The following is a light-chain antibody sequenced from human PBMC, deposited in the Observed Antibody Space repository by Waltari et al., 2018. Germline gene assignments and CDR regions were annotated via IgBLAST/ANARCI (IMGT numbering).Light chain of an antibody. V-gene: IGKV1-NL1*01. CDR2: GAV. CDR1: QGISNS. CDR3: QQYYTMWT. J-gene: IGKJ1*01. Sequence: DIQMTQSPSSLSASVGDRVTITCRASQGISNSLAWYQQRAGKAPKLLLSGAVRLESGVPSRFSGSGSGTDYPLTISSLQAEDFATYYCQQYYTMWTFGQGTKVEVK.